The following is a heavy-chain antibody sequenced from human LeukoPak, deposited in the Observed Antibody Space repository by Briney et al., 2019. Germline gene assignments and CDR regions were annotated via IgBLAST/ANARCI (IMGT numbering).Heavy chain of an antibody. V-gene: IGHV4-38-2*02. CDR1: GYSISSGYY. CDR2: IYYSGST. CDR3: ASATSSREYSSSRYYFDY. D-gene: IGHD6-13*01. J-gene: IGHJ4*02. Sequence: PSETLSLTCTVSGYSISSGYYWGWIRQPPGKGLEWIGSIYYSGSTYYNASLKSRITMSVDTSKNQFSLKLSSVTAADTAVYYCASATSSREYSSSRYYFDYWGQGTLVTVSS.